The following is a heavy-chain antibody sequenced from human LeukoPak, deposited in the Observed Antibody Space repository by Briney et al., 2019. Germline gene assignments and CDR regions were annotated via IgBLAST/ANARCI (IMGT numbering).Heavy chain of an antibody. CDR2: IYYSGST. CDR3: ARRGDAYGAGFDY. D-gene: IGHD5-24*01. Sequence: PSETLSLTCTVSGGSISSGGYYWSWIRQHPGKGLEWIGYIYYSGSTYYNPSLKSRVTISVDTSKNQFSLKLSSVTAADTAVYYCARRGDAYGAGFDYWGQGTLVTVSS. V-gene: IGHV4-31*03. CDR1: GGSISSGGYY. J-gene: IGHJ4*02.